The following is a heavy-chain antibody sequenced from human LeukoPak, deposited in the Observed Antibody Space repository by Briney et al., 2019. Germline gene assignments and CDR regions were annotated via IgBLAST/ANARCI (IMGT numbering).Heavy chain of an antibody. CDR3: ARDDSSGYYAGNFDY. V-gene: IGHV4-59*01. CDR2: IYYSGST. CDR1: GGSISSYY. J-gene: IGHJ4*02. Sequence: SEILSLTCTVSGGSISSYYWGWIRQPPGKGLEWIGYIYYSGSTNYNPSLKSRVTISVDTSKNQFSLKLSSVTAADTAVYYCARDDSSGYYAGNFDYWGQGTLVTVSS. D-gene: IGHD3-22*01.